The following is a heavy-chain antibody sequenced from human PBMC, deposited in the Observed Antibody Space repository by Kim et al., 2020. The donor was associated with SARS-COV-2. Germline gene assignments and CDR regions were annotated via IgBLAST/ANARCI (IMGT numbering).Heavy chain of an antibody. Sequence: SETLSLTCTVSGGSISSSSYYWGWIRQPPGKGLEWIGCIYYSGSTYYNPSLKSRVTISVDTSKNQFSLKLSSVTAADTAVYYCARQREVRGVIKNYYYGMDVWGQGTTVTVSS. CDR3: ARQREVRGVIKNYYYGMDV. CDR2: IYYSGST. J-gene: IGHJ6*02. D-gene: IGHD3-10*01. V-gene: IGHV4-39*01. CDR1: GGSISSSSYY.